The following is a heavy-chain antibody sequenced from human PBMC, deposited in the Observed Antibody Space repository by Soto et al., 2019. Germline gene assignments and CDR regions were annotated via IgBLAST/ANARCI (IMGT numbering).Heavy chain of an antibody. CDR3: ARSDWFDP. CDR2: IKSDGSST. V-gene: IGHV3-74*01. J-gene: IGHJ5*02. Sequence: PGGSLRLSCAASGFTFSTYWMHWVRQAPGKGLVWVSRIKSDGSSTTYADSAKGRFTISRDNAKNTLYLQMNSLRVEDTAVYYCARSDWFDPWGQGTLVTVSS. CDR1: GFTFSTYW.